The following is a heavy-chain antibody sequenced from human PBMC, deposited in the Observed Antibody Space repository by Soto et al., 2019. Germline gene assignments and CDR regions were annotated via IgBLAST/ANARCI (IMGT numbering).Heavy chain of an antibody. Sequence: GGSVKVSCKASGYTFTSYGISWVRQAPGQGLEWMGWISAYNGNTNYAQKLQGRVTMTTDTSTSTAYMELRSLRSDDTAVYYCALASPIAAADDGSAFDIWGQGTMVTVSS. V-gene: IGHV1-18*01. D-gene: IGHD6-13*01. CDR2: ISAYNGNT. CDR3: ALASPIAAADDGSAFDI. J-gene: IGHJ3*02. CDR1: GYTFTSYG.